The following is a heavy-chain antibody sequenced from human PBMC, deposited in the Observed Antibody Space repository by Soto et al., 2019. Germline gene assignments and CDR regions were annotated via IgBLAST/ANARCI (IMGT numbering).Heavy chain of an antibody. Sequence: QVQLQESGPGLVKPAQTLSLTCAVSGGSISSGDYYWGWIRQSPGKGLEWIGNIYYSGSTYYNPSLKSRVTISVDTSKNQSSLKLSSVTAADTALYYCVRGSSYGASAWPPGEWGQGTLVTVSS. V-gene: IGHV4-30-4*01. D-gene: IGHD1-26*01. CDR1: GGSISSGDYY. J-gene: IGHJ4*02. CDR2: IYYSGST. CDR3: VRGSSYGASAWPPGE.